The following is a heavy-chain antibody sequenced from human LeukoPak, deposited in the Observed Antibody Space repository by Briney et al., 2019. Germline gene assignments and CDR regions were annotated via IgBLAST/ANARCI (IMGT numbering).Heavy chain of an antibody. D-gene: IGHD2-21*02. J-gene: IGHJ1*01. V-gene: IGHV3-53*01. CDR3: TTAMEVTAILYFQH. CDR2: IYSGGST. CDR1: GFTVSSNY. Sequence: QPGGSLRLSCAASGFTVSSNYMSWVRQAPGKGLEWVSVIYSGGSTYYADSVTGRFTISRDNSRNTLYLQMNSLQTEDTAVYYCTTAMEVTAILYFQHWGQGTLVTVSS.